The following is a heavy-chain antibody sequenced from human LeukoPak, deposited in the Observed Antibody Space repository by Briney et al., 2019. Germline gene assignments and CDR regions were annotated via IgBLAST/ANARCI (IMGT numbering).Heavy chain of an antibody. J-gene: IGHJ4*02. CDR2: MNPNSGNT. CDR1: GYTFTSYD. V-gene: IGHV1-8*01. Sequence: GASVKVSCKASGYTFTSYDINWVRQATGQGLEWMGWMNPNSGNTGYAQKFQSRVTMTRNTSISTAYMELSSLRSEDTAVYYCAREPGIAAAQAGDWGQGTLVTVSS. CDR3: AREPGIAAAQAGD. D-gene: IGHD6-13*01.